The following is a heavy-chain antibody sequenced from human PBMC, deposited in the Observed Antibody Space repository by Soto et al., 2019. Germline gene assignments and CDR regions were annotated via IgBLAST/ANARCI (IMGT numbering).Heavy chain of an antibody. CDR3: STLYRVDP. Sequence: VQVVESGGYLVKPGGSLRLSCAAAAFSEMHWVRQAPGKGLEWVGRIRRETDGGTPDYAATVKGRFFISRDDSRNMFYLQMNSLQTEDTAVYYCSTLYRVDPWGQGTLVTVSS. CDR2: IRRETDGGTP. CDR1: AFSE. J-gene: IGHJ5*02. D-gene: IGHD1-26*01. V-gene: IGHV3-15*07.